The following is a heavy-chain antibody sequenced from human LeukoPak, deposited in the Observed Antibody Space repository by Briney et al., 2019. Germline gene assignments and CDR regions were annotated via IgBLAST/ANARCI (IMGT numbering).Heavy chain of an antibody. V-gene: IGHV3-21*01. CDR3: ARDPVVPDDGYYFDY. D-gene: IGHD2-2*01. CDR2: ISPSNTYI. Sequence: GGSLILSCAAAGFTFSRYTMNWGRPAPGKGLEWVSTISPSNTYIYYSASVKGRFTISRDNAKNSLYLQMNSLRAEDTAVYYCARDPVVPDDGYYFDYWGQGTLVTVSS. J-gene: IGHJ4*02. CDR1: GFTFSRYT.